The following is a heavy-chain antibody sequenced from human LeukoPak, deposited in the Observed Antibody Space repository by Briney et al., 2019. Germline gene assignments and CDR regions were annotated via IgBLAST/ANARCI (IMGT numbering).Heavy chain of an antibody. D-gene: IGHD6-13*01. CDR1: GFTFSSYA. Sequence: PGGSLRLSCAASGFTFSSYAMSWVRQAPGKGLEWVSAISGSGGSTYYADSVKGRFTISRDNSKNTLYLQMNSLRAEDTAVYYCAKDLRMAAAAGANWFDPWGQGTLVTVSS. J-gene: IGHJ5*02. V-gene: IGHV3-23*01. CDR3: AKDLRMAAAAGANWFDP. CDR2: ISGSGGST.